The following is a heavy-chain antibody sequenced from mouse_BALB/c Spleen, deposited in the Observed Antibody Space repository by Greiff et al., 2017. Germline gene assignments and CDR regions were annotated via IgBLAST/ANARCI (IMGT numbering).Heavy chain of an antibody. CDR1: GYSFTGYD. V-gene: IGHV1-42*01. D-gene: IGHD2-2*01. CDR2: ISPYSGAT. CDR3: ASLLAGYYFDY. J-gene: IGHJ2*01. Sequence: EVQLQQSGPGLVKPGASVKISCTASGYSFTGYDMHWVSQTHVKSLEWIGRISPYSGATSYNQNFKDKASLTVDKSSSTAYMELHSLTTEDSAVYYCASLLAGYYFDYWGQGTTLTVSS.